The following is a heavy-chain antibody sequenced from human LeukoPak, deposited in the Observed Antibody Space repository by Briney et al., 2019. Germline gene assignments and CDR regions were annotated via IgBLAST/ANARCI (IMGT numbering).Heavy chain of an antibody. Sequence: ASVKVSCKASGYTFTSYYMHWVRQAPGQGLEWMGRINPNSGGTNYAQKFQGRVTMTRDTCISTAYMELSRLRSDDTAVYYCARTSRRYSYGDYWGQGTLVTVSS. CDR3: ARTSRRYSYGDY. D-gene: IGHD5-18*01. CDR2: INPNSGGT. V-gene: IGHV1-2*06. J-gene: IGHJ4*02. CDR1: GYTFTSYY.